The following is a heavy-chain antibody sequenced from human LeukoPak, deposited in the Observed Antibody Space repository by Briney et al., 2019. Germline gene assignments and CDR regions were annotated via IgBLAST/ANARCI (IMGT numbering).Heavy chain of an antibody. J-gene: IGHJ5*02. CDR1: GGSISSYY. D-gene: IGHD3-10*01. CDR2: IYTSGST. Sequence: SETLSLTCTVSGGSISSYYWSWIRQPAGRGLEWIGRIYTSGSTNYNPSLKSRVTMSVDTSKNQFSLKLSSVTAADTAVYYCARDPVVRGVITDQYNWFDPGGKGTLVTVSS. V-gene: IGHV4-4*07. CDR3: ARDPVVRGVITDQYNWFDP.